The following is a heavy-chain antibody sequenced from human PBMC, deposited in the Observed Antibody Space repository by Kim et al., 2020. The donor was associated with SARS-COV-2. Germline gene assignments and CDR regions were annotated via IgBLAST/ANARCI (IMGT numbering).Heavy chain of an antibody. V-gene: IGHV3-43*02. CDR2: ISSYGGTK. Sequence: GGSLRLSCAGSGFTFDHSAMHWVRQAPGKGLEWVSLISSYGGTKYYADSVKGRFTISIDNSKNSVFLQMNSLRTEDTAFYYCVRASGWLPRYWCQGSLVTVSA. D-gene: IGHD6-19*01. CDR3: VRASGWLPRY. CDR1: GFTFDHSA. J-gene: IGHJ4*02.